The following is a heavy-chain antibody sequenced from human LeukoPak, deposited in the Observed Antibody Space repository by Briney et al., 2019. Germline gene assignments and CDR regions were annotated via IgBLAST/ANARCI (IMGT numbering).Heavy chain of an antibody. CDR1: GYTVGSNY. D-gene: IGHD5/OR15-5a*01. J-gene: IGHJ4*02. V-gene: IGHV3-53*01. CDR3: WRPNVLSSVDF. Sequence: GGSLRLSCAGSGYTVGSNYMTWVRQAPGKGLEWVSLIFGGGDTRYADSVKGRFTISKDNSKNTVYLQMNSLGADDTAVYFCWRPNVLSSVDFWGQGTLVTVAS. CDR2: IFGGGDT.